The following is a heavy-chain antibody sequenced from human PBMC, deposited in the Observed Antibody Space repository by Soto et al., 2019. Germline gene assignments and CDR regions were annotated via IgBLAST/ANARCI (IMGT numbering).Heavy chain of an antibody. CDR1: GGSISSGGCY. J-gene: IGHJ6*02. CDR2: IYYSGST. V-gene: IGHV4-31*03. D-gene: IGHD3-3*01. Sequence: SETLSLTCTVSGGSISSGGCYWSWIRQHPGKGLEWIGYIYYSGSTYYNPSLKSRVTISVDTSKNQFSLKLSSVTAADTAVYYCARDTSYDFWSGYHGMDVWGQGTTVTVSS. CDR3: ARDTSYDFWSGYHGMDV.